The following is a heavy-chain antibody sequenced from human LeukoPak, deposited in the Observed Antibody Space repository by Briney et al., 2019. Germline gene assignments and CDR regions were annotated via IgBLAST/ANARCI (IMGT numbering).Heavy chain of an antibody. D-gene: IGHD6-19*01. CDR3: ARGPGTGSSGKIDY. J-gene: IGHJ4*02. CDR2: IFYSGST. CDR1: GGSVSGYY. V-gene: IGHV4-59*02. Sequence: SETLCLTCTVSGGSVSGYYWSWIRQPPGKGLEWIGYIFYSGSTNYSPSLKSRVSISVDTSKNQFSLKLSSVTAADTAVYYCARGPGTGSSGKIDYWGQGTLVTVSS.